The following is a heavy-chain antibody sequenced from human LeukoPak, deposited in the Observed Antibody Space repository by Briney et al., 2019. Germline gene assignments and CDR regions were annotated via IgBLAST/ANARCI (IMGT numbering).Heavy chain of an antibody. J-gene: IGHJ6*03. CDR1: GFTFSSYW. CDR2: IKQDGSEK. V-gene: IGHV3-7*01. D-gene: IGHD1-26*01. Sequence: QPGGSLRLSCAASGFTFSSYWMSWVRQAPGKGLEWVANIKQDGSEKYYVDSVKGRFTISRDNAKNSLYLQMNSLRAEDTAVYYCARRKFSGSYSSYYYYYYMDVRGKGTTVTVSS. CDR3: ARRKFSGSYSSYYYYYYMDV.